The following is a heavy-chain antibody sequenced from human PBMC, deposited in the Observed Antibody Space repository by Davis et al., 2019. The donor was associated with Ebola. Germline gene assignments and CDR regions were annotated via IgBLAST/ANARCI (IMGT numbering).Heavy chain of an antibody. V-gene: IGHV3-74*01. D-gene: IGHD6-19*01. CDR1: GFTFSHYW. CDR3: AKDALYSSGWYTYYYYGMDV. CDR2: INEGGAST. Sequence: GESLKISCAASGFTFSHYWMHWVRQAPGKGLVWVSRINEGGASTSYADSVKGRFTISRDNSKNTLYLQMNSLRAEDTAVYYCAKDALYSSGWYTYYYYGMDVWGQGTTVTVSS. J-gene: IGHJ6*02.